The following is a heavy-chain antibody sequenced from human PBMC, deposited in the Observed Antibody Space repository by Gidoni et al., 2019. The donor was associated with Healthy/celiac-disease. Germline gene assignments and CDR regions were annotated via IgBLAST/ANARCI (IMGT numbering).Heavy chain of an antibody. J-gene: IGHJ6*03. Sequence: EVQLLESGGGLVQPGGSLRLSCAASGFTVSSDAMSWVRQAPGQGLGWVSAISGSGGSTYSADSVKGRFTISRDNSKNTLYLQMNSLRAEDTAVYYCASEDIVVVPAAIYYYYMDVWGKGTTVTVSS. CDR2: ISGSGGST. CDR3: ASEDIVVVPAAIYYYYMDV. V-gene: IGHV3-23*01. CDR1: GFTVSSDA. D-gene: IGHD2-2*01.